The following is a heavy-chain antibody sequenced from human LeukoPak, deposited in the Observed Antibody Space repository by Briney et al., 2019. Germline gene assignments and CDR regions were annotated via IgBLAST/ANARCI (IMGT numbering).Heavy chain of an antibody. CDR3: ARISYYGSGSWYFDL. Sequence: SETLSLTCAVYGGSFSGYYWSWIRQPPGKGLEWIGEINHSGSTNYNPSLKSRVTISVDTSKNQFSLKLSSVTAADTAVYYCARISYYGSGSWYFDLWGRGTLVTVSS. D-gene: IGHD3-10*01. CDR2: INHSGST. J-gene: IGHJ2*01. CDR1: GGSFSGYY. V-gene: IGHV4-34*01.